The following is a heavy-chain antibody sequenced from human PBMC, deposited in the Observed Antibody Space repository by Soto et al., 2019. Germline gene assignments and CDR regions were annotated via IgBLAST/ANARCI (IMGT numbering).Heavy chain of an antibody. D-gene: IGHD3-3*01. CDR2: ILYSGST. V-gene: IGHV4-39*01. Sequence: SETLSLTCSVSGASIRSNNYYWGWIRQPPGRGLEWIGSILYSGSTYYNPSLKSRGDISADTSKNQISLRLTSVTAADTAVYYCARGGFWSGYYKYWFDPWGQGTLVPVSS. CDR3: ARGGFWSGYYKYWFDP. CDR1: GASIRSNNYY. J-gene: IGHJ5*02.